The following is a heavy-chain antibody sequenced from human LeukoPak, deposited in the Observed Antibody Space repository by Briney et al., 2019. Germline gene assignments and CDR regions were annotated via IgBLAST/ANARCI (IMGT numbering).Heavy chain of an antibody. CDR2: ISSSGSTI. J-gene: IGHJ6*02. CDR3: ARAPNRILYLDV. D-gene: IGHD2-15*01. V-gene: IGHV3-11*01. Sequence: GGSLRLSCAASGFTFSDYYMSWIRQAPGKGLEWVSYISSSGSTIYYADCVKGRFTISRDNAKNSLYLQMNSLRAEDTAVYYCARAPNRILYLDVWGQGTTVTVSS. CDR1: GFTFSDYY.